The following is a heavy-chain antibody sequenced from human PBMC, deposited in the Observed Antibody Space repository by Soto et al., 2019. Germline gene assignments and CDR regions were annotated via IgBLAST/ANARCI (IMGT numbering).Heavy chain of an antibody. CDR2: ISSSSSYI. CDR3: AKDKPLGYCSGGSCYSLAY. D-gene: IGHD2-15*01. J-gene: IGHJ4*02. V-gene: IGHV3-21*01. Sequence: GGSLRLSCAASGFTFSSYSTNWVRQASGKGLEWVSSISSSSSYIYYADSVKGRFTISRDNAKNSLYLQMNSLRAEDTAVYYCAKDKPLGYCSGGSCYSLAYWGQGTLVTVSS. CDR1: GFTFSSYS.